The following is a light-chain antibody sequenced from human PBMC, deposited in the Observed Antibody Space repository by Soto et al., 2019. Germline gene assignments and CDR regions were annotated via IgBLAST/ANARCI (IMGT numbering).Light chain of an antibody. V-gene: IGLV1-44*01. CDR3: AAWDDSLNGDV. Sequence: QSVLTQPSSASGTPGQRVTISCSGSSSNIGSNTVTWYQQLPGTAPKLLIYSFNQRPSGVPDRFSGSKSGSSASLAISGLQSEDEADYYCAAWDDSLNGDVFGTGTKLTVL. J-gene: IGLJ1*01. CDR2: SFN. CDR1: SSNIGSNT.